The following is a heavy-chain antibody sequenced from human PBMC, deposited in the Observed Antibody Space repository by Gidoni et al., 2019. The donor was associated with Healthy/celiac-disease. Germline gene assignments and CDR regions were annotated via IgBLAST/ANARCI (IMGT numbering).Heavy chain of an antibody. J-gene: IGHJ3*02. V-gene: IGHV4-61*02. CDR2: IYTSGST. D-gene: IGHD3-9*01. CDR1: GGSISSGSYY. CDR3: AREGYYDILTGYFANAFDI. Sequence: QVQLQESGPGLVKPSQTLSLTCTVSGGSISSGSYYWSWIRQPAGKGLEWIGRIYTSGSTNYNPSLKSRVTISVDTSKNQFSLKLSSVTAADTAVYYCAREGYYDILTGYFANAFDIWGQGTMVTVSS.